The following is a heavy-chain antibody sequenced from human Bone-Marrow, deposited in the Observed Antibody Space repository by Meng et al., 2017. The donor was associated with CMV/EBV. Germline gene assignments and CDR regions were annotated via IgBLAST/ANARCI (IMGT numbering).Heavy chain of an antibody. CDR2: ISWDGGST. J-gene: IGHJ4*02. V-gene: IGHV3-43*01. CDR1: GFTFDDYT. CDR3: AKGNYYDSSGYSCYFDY. Sequence: GSLKISCAASGFTFDDYTMHWVRQAPVKGLEWVSLISWDGGSTYYADSVKGRFTISRDNSKNSLYLQMNSLRTEDTALYYCAKGNYYDSSGYSCYFDYWGQGTRVTGYS. D-gene: IGHD3-22*01.